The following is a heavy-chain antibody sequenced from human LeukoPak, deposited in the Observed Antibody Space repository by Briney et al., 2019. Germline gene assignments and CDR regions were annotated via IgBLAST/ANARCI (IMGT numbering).Heavy chain of an antibody. D-gene: IGHD2-8*01. CDR2: IWYDGSNK. CDR3: ARAREMDDAFDI. Sequence: GGSLRLSCAASGFTFSSYGMHWVRQAPGKGLEWVAVIWYDGSNKYYADSVKGRFTISRDNSKNTLYLQMNSLRAEDTAVYYCARAREMDDAFDIWGQGTMVTVSS. V-gene: IGHV3-33*01. J-gene: IGHJ3*02. CDR1: GFTFSSYG.